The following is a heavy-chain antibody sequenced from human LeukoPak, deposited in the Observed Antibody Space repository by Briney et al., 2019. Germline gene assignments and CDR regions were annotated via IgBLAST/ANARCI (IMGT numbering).Heavy chain of an antibody. CDR1: GYTFTELS. CDR3: ATQRVRYTLPGYYSYYFDY. J-gene: IGHJ4*02. V-gene: IGHV1-24*01. D-gene: IGHD3-9*01. CDR2: FDHEDGET. Sequence: ASVKVSCKVSGYTFTELSMHWVRQAPGKGLEWMGGFDHEDGETIYAQKFQGRVTMTEDTSTDTAYMELSSLRSEDTAVYYCATQRVRYTLPGYYSYYFDYWGQGTLVTVSS.